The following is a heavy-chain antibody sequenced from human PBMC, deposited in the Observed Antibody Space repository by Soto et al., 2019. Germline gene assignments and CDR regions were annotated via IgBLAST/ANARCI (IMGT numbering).Heavy chain of an antibody. D-gene: IGHD3-22*01. V-gene: IGHV4-30-2*01. Sequence: KLSETLSLTCAVSGGSISSGGYSWSWIRQPPGKGLEWIGYIYHSGSTYYNPSLKSRVTISVDRSKNQFSLKLSSVTAAGTAVYYCATSSPDSSGSLDYWGQGTLVTVSS. CDR1: GGSISSGGYS. CDR3: ATSSPDSSGSLDY. J-gene: IGHJ4*02. CDR2: IYHSGST.